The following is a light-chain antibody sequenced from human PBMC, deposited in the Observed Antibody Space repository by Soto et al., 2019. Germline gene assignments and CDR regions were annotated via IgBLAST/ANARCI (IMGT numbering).Light chain of an antibody. CDR2: DTS. V-gene: IGKV3-11*01. J-gene: IGKJ5*01. CDR1: QYINNY. Sequence: DIVLTQSPATLSLSPGERATLSCRASQYINNYLAWYQQKRGQAPRLLIYDTSNKTTSISARFSGSGSGTVFTLTISSLEPEDFAVYYCQQRSDWPITFGQGTRLEIK. CDR3: QQRSDWPIT.